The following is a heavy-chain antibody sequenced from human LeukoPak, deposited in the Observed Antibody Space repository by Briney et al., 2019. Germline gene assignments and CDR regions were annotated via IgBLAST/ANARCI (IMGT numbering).Heavy chain of an antibody. J-gene: IGHJ4*02. V-gene: IGHV3-7*01. Sequence: GESLKISCAASGFTFSSYWMSWVRQAPGKGLEWVANIKQDGSEKYYVDSVKGRFTISRDNAKNSLYLQMNSLRAEDTAVYYCAREAPTTHFDYWGQGTLVTVSS. CDR1: GFTFSSYW. CDR2: IKQDGSEK. CDR3: AREAPTTHFDY. D-gene: IGHD4-11*01.